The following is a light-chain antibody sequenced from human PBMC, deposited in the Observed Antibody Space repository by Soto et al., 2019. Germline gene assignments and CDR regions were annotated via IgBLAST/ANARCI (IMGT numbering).Light chain of an antibody. CDR1: SSDVGSHNL. CDR2: EVN. V-gene: IGLV2-23*02. J-gene: IGLJ1*01. Sequence: QSVLTQPASVPGSPGQSITISCTGTSSDVGSHNLVSWYQQHPDKAPKLIIYEVNERPSGVSSRFSGSKSGNTASLTVSGLQPDDEADYHCCSFAGSNPFPYVFGTGTKVTVL. CDR3: CSFAGSNPFPYV.